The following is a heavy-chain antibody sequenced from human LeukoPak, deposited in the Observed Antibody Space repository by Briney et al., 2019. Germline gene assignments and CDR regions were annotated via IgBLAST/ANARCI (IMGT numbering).Heavy chain of an antibody. J-gene: IGHJ4*02. V-gene: IGHV3-23*01. D-gene: IGHD3-3*01. Sequence: GGSLRLSCAASGVTLSSYAMSWVRQAPGKGLEWVSAISGSGGSIYYADSVKGRFTISGDNSKNTLYLQMNSLRAEDTAVYYCAKDLTMAYWGQGTLVTVSS. CDR1: GVTLSSYA. CDR2: ISGSGGSI. CDR3: AKDLTMAY.